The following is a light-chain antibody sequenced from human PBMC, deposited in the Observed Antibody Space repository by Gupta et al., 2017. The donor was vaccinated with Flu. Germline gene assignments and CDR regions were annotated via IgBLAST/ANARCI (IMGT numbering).Light chain of an antibody. V-gene: IGLV2-8*01. Sequence: RPSGVPDRFSGSKSGNTASLTVSGLRGEDEADYYCSSYGYSRAFGTGTKVTVL. CDR3: SSYGYSRA. J-gene: IGLJ1*01.